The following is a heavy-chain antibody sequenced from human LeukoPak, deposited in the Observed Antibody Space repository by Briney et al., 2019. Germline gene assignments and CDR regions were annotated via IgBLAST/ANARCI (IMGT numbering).Heavy chain of an antibody. CDR3: ASLSSSWYYYTMDV. V-gene: IGHV3-66*01. CDR2: IYSGGST. J-gene: IGHJ6*02. Sequence: PGGSLRLSCAASGFSISDKYMSWVRQAPGKGLEWVSVIYSGGSTYYADSVKGRFTISRDNSKNTLYLQMNSLRAEDTAVYYCASLSSSWYYYTMDVWGQGTTVTVSS. CDR1: GFSISDKY. D-gene: IGHD6-13*01.